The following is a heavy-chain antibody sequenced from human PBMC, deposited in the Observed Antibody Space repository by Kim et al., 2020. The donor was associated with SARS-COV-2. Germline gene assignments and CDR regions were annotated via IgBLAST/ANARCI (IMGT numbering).Heavy chain of an antibody. Sequence: GGSLRLSCAASGFTFSSYAMHWVRQAPGKGLEWVAVISYDGSNKYYADSVKGRFTISRDNSKNTLYLQMSTLRAEDTAVYYCAGGRSGSYYYGLDVWGQGTTVTVSS. D-gene: IGHD1-26*01. V-gene: IGHV3-30-3*01. J-gene: IGHJ6*02. CDR1: GFTFSSYA. CDR2: ISYDGSNK. CDR3: AGGRSGSYYYGLDV.